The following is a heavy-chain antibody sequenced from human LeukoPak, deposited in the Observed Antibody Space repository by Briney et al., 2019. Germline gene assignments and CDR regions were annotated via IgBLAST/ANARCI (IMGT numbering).Heavy chain of an antibody. CDR2: ISGSSSST. V-gene: IGHV3-23*01. D-gene: IGHD3-3*01. J-gene: IGHJ5*02. CDR1: GFTFSSSA. Sequence: GGSLRLSCAASGFTFSSSAMSWVRQAPGKGLEWVSAISGSSSSTYYADSVKGRFTISRDNSKNTLYLQMNSLRAEDTAVYYCANSTLDDFWSGYLFDPWGQGTLVTVSS. CDR3: ANSTLDDFWSGYLFDP.